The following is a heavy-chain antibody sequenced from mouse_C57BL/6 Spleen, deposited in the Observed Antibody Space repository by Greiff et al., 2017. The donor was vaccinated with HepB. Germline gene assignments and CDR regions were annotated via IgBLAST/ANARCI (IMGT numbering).Heavy chain of an antibody. CDR3: GSYYAMDY. Sequence: QVQLQQSGPELVKPGASVKISCKASGYAFSSSWMNWVKQRPGKGLEWIGRIYPGDGDTNYNGKFKGKATRTADKSSSTAYMPLSSLTSEDSAVYFCGSYYAMDYWGQGTSVTVSS. J-gene: IGHJ4*01. CDR1: GYAFSSSW. V-gene: IGHV1-82*01. CDR2: IYPGDGDT.